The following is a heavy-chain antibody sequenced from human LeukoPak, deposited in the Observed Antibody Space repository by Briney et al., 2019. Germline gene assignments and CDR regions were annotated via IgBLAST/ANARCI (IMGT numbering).Heavy chain of an antibody. Sequence: GGSLRLSCAASGFTFSNAWMSWGRQAPGKGLEWVGRIKSKTDGGTTDYAAPVKGRFTISRDDSKNTLYLQMNSLKTEDTAVYYCTTDIGWDYGPKRYYYYMDVWGKGTTVTVSS. D-gene: IGHD4-17*01. CDR1: GFTFSNAW. CDR3: TTDIGWDYGPKRYYYYMDV. CDR2: IKSKTDGGTT. V-gene: IGHV3-15*01. J-gene: IGHJ6*03.